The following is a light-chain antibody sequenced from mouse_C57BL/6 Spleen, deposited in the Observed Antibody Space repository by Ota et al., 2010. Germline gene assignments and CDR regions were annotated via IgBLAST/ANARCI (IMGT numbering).Light chain of an antibody. CDR3: QQHYSTPPT. V-gene: IGKV3-4*01. Sequence: DIVLTQSPASLAVSLGQRATISCKASQSVDYVGDNYMNWYQQKPGQPPKLLIYAASNLESGIPARFSGSGSGTDFTLNIHPVEEEDAATYYCQQHYSTPPTFGGGTKLEIK. CDR2: AAS. J-gene: IGKJ1*01. CDR1: QSVDYVGDNY.